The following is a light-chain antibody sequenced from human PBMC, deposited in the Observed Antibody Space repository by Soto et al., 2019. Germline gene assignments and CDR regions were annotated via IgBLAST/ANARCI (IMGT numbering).Light chain of an antibody. J-gene: IGKJ4*01. Sequence: VGVTHSPATVSLSQGEGATLSCRSSHSVSSYLAWYQQKPGQAPRLLIYDASNRATGIPARFSGSGSGTDFTLTISCLEPEDFAAYYCQQRSNWPPTFGGGTKV. CDR3: QQRSNWPPT. V-gene: IGKV3-11*01. CDR1: HSVSSY. CDR2: DAS.